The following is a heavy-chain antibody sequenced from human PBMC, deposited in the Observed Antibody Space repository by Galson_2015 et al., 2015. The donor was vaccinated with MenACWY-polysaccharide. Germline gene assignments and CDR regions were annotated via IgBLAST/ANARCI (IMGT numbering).Heavy chain of an antibody. D-gene: IGHD2-21*02. CDR3: ARGVTTYDY. CDR2: IKQDGSNI. J-gene: IGHJ4*02. CDR1: GFTFSNYW. Sequence: SLRLSCAASGFTFSNYWMSWVRQAPGKGLEWVASIKQDGSNIYYVDSVKGRFTISRDNAKNSLYLQVSSLRVEDTAVYYCARGVTTYDYWGQGTLVTVSS. V-gene: IGHV3-7*01.